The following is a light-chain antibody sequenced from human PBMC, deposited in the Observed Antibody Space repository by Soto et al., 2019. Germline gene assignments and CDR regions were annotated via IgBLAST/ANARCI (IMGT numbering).Light chain of an antibody. V-gene: IGLV2-14*01. CDR3: SSYTRTTTFVV. CDR1: SSDVGGYNY. Sequence: QSALTQPASVSGSLGQWITISCTGTSSDVGGYNYVSWYQHHPGKAPKLIIYQVYSRPSGVSNRFSGSKFGNTASLTISGLQAEDEADYYFSSYTRTTTFVVFGGGTKVTVL. J-gene: IGLJ3*02. CDR2: QVY.